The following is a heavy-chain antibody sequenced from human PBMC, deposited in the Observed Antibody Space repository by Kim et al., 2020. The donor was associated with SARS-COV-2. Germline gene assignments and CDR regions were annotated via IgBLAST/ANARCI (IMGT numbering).Heavy chain of an antibody. J-gene: IGHJ3*02. CDR3: ARPNTLRGAFDI. V-gene: IGHV4-39*01. Sequence: YSNPSPKRRVTISVDTSKNQFSLKLSSVTAADTAVYYCARPNTLRGAFDIWGQGTMVTVSS. D-gene: IGHD2-2*02.